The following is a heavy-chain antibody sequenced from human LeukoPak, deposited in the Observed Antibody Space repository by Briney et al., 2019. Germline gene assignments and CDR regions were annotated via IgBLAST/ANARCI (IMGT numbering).Heavy chain of an antibody. CDR3: ARREGYNFDY. J-gene: IGHJ4*02. CDR1: GYSISSGFY. CDR2: FHHSGSA. V-gene: IGHV4-38-2*02. Sequence: SETLSLTCSVSGYSISSGFYWDWIRQPPGKGLEWIGSFHHSGSAPYNPSLNSRVSISVDTSKNQLSLKLSSVTAADTAVYYCARREGYNFDYWGQGTLVTVSS. D-gene: IGHD5-24*01.